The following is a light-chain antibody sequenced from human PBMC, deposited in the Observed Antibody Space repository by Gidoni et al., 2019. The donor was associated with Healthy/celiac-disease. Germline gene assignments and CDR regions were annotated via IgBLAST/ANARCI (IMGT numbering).Light chain of an antibody. CDR2: GNS. CDR1: SSNIGAGYD. Sequence: QSVLTQPPSVSGAPGQRVIISCTGSSSNIGAGYDVPWYQQLPGTAPKLLIYGNSNRPSGVPDRFSGSKSGTSASLAIAGLQAEDEADYYCQSYDSSLSAVVFGGGTKLTVL. J-gene: IGLJ2*01. V-gene: IGLV1-40*01. CDR3: QSYDSSLSAVV.